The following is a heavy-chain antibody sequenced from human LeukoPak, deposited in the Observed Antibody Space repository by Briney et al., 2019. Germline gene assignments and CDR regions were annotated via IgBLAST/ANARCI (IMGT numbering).Heavy chain of an antibody. J-gene: IGHJ4*02. CDR1: GGSISSYY. CDR3: ARGSGSSGSPLFDY. Sequence: SETLSLTRSVSGGSISSYYWSWIRQPPGEGRGWFGYIYISGNTNYNPTLNSRVTISVDTSKNQFSLKLSSVAAADTAVYDCARGSGSSGSPLFDYWGQGTLVTVSS. D-gene: IGHD3-22*01. CDR2: IYISGNT. V-gene: IGHV4-59*01.